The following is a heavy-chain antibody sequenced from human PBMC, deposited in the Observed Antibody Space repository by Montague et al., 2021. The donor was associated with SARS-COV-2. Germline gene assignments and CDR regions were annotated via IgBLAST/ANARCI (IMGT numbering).Heavy chain of an antibody. D-gene: IGHD3-16*02. V-gene: IGHV4-61*02. J-gene: IGHJ4*02. CDR2: IYSSGVT. CDR1: GASISSTNYY. Sequence: TLSLTCTVSGASISSTNYYWSWIRQPAGQGLEWIGRIYSSGVTNYNPSLKSRVSISIDTYKNKLSLKLSTVTAADTAVYYCARIVDHFESDGPPSLFDHWGQGTTVTASS. CDR3: ARIVDHFESDGPPSLFDH.